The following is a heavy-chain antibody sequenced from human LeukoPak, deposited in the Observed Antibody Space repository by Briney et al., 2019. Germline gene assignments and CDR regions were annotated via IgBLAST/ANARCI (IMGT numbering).Heavy chain of an antibody. V-gene: IGHV3-15*01. D-gene: IGHD4-17*01. CDR2: KTDGGTT. Sequence: PGGSLRLSCAPSGFTFSNAWMSWVRQAPGKGLEWVGRKTDGGTTDYAAPVKGRFTISRDDSKNTLYLQMNSRKTEETAVYYCTTATVTTLFDYWGQGTLVTVSS. CDR1: GFTFSNAW. J-gene: IGHJ4*02. CDR3: TTATVTTLFDY.